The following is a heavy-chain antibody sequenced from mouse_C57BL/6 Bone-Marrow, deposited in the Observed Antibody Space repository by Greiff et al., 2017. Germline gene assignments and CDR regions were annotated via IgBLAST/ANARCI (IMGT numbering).Heavy chain of an antibody. CDR3: ARFRTYYDDYGFAD. J-gene: IGHJ3*01. V-gene: IGHV1-4*01. Sequence: VQLQESGAELARPGASVKLSCKASGYTFTSYTMHWVKQRPGQGLDWIGYINPSSGYTKYNQKFKDKATLTADKSSSTAYMQLSSLTSEDVADYDCARFRTYYDDYGFADWGQGTLVTVSA. CDR1: GYTFTSYT. CDR2: INPSSGYT. D-gene: IGHD2-13*01.